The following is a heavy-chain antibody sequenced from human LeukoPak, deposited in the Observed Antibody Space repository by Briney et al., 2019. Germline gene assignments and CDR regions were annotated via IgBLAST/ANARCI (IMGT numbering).Heavy chain of an antibody. D-gene: IGHD3-10*01. V-gene: IGHV3-21*01. J-gene: IGHJ3*01. CDR2: IDTSGSYI. Sequence: KPGGSLRLSCTASGFTFSSYGLNWVRQAPGKGPEWASFIDTSGSYIYYGDSVKGRVTISRDNAKNSLYLQMNGLRAEDTAVYYCARGRSITLLRGVAMSDGFDVWGQGAMVTVSS. CDR1: GFTFSSYG. CDR3: ARGRSITLLRGVAMSDGFDV.